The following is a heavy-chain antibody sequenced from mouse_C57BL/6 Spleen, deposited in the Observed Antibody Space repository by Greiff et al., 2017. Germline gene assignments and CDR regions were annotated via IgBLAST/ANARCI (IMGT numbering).Heavy chain of an antibody. D-gene: IGHD1-1*02. CDR3: ARQVADYYAMDY. CDR1: GFTFSSYG. V-gene: IGHV5-6*01. CDR2: ISSGGSYT. Sequence: EVQLVESGGDLVKPGGSLKLSCAASGFTFSSYGMSWVRQTPDKRLEWVATISSGGSYTYYPDSVKGRFTISRDNAKNTLYLQMSSLKSEDTAMYYCARQVADYYAMDYWGQGTSVTVSS. J-gene: IGHJ4*01.